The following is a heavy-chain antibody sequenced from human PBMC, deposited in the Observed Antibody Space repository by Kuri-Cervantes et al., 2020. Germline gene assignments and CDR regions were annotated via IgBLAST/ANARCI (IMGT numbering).Heavy chain of an antibody. D-gene: IGHD5-12*01. CDR1: GGSISSYY. Sequence: SETLSLTCTVSGGSISSYYWSWIRQPPGKGLEWIGHIYYSGSTSYNSSLKSRVTISVDTSKNQFSLKLSSVTAADTAVYYCAREATALDVWGQGTTVTVSS. V-gene: IGHV4-59*01. CDR2: IYYSGST. CDR3: AREATALDV. J-gene: IGHJ6*02.